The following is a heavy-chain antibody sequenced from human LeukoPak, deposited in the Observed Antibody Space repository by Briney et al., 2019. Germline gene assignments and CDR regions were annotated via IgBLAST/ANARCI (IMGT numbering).Heavy chain of an antibody. J-gene: IGHJ5*02. CDR1: GFTFSSCS. Sequence: GGSLRLSCAASGFTFSSCSMNWVRQAPGKGLEWVSSISSSSSYIYYADSVKGRFTISRDNAKNSLYLQMNSLRAEDTAVYYCARDQESWFDPWGQGTLVTVSS. CDR3: ARDQESWFDP. V-gene: IGHV3-21*01. CDR2: ISSSSSYI.